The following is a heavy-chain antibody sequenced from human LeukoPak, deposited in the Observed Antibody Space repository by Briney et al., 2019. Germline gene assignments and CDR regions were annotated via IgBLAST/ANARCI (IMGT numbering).Heavy chain of an antibody. D-gene: IGHD1-1*01. CDR2: IIPILGIA. J-gene: IGHJ5*02. CDR1: GGTFSSYA. V-gene: IGHV1-69*04. Sequence: SVKVSCKASGGTFSSYAISWVRQAPGQGLEWMGRIIPILGIAKYAQKFQGRVTITADKSTSTAYMELSSLRSEDTAVYYCARVNEGGFDPWGQGTLVTVSS. CDR3: ARVNEGGFDP.